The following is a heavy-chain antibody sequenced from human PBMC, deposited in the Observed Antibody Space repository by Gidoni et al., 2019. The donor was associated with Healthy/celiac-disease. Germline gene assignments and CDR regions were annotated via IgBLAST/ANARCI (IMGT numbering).Heavy chain of an antibody. J-gene: IGHJ5*02. D-gene: IGHD6-13*01. Sequence: QVQLVESGGGVVQPGRSLRLPCAASGFPFSRYAMHWVRQAPGKGLEWVAVISYDGSNKYYADSVKGRFTISRDNSKNTLYLQMNSLRAEDTAVYYCARAGSSSCPRGCNWFDPWGQGTLVTVSS. CDR3: ARAGSSSCPRGCNWFDP. V-gene: IGHV3-30*04. CDR1: GFPFSRYA. CDR2: ISYDGSNK.